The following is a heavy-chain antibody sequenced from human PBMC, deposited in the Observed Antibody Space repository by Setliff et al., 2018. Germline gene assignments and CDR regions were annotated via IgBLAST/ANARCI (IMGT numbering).Heavy chain of an antibody. V-gene: IGHV1-18*04. CDR1: GYPFTSYG. J-gene: IGHJ3*02. D-gene: IGHD3-10*01. CDR2: IVTYNDDT. CDR3: ARHGSSGKFDASDI. Sequence: ASVKVSCKASGYPFTSYGVNWVRQAPGQGLKWMGRIVTYNDDTYYPRRFQGRVTMTTDTSTSTAYMELRSLTSDDTAVYYCARHGSSGKFDASDIWGQGTMVTVSS.